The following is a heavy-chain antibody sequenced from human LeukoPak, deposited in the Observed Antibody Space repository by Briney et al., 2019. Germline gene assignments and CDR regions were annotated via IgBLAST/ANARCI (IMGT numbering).Heavy chain of an antibody. CDR1: GFTFSSYD. V-gene: IGHV3-30*02. CDR3: AKDQRGRVRYYYMDV. Sequence: GGSLRLSCAASGFTFSSYDMSWVRQAPGKGLEWVAFIRYDGSNKYYADSVKGRFTISRDNSKNTLYLQMNSLRAEDTAVYYCAKDQRGRVRYYYMDVWGKGTTVTVSS. J-gene: IGHJ6*03. D-gene: IGHD3-10*01. CDR2: IRYDGSNK.